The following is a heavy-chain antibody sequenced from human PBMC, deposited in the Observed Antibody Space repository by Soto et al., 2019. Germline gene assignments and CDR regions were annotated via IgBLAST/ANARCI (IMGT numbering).Heavy chain of an antibody. Sequence: RASVKVSCKASGYTFTGYYMHWVRQAPGQGLEWMGWINPNSGGTNYAQKLQGWVTMTRDTSISTAYMGLSRLRSDDTAVYYCARDGIAAAGAPVKYGMDVWGQGTTVTVSS. V-gene: IGHV1-2*04. D-gene: IGHD6-13*01. CDR2: INPNSGGT. CDR1: GYTFTGYY. J-gene: IGHJ6*02. CDR3: ARDGIAAAGAPVKYGMDV.